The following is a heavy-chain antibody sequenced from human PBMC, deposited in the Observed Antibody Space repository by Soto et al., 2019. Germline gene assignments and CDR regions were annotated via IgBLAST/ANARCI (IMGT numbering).Heavy chain of an antibody. CDR1: GYTFTSYT. D-gene: IGHD3-16*01. Sequence: GASVKVSCKTSGYTFTSYTIHWVRQAPGQRPEWMGWINSDNGNTKYSQNFQGRVTITRDTSASTAYMELRSLRSDDTAVYYCARGEVAGTDYHYGLAFWGQGTSVTVSS. V-gene: IGHV1-3*01. J-gene: IGHJ6*02. CDR2: INSDNGNT. CDR3: ARGEVAGTDYHYGLAF.